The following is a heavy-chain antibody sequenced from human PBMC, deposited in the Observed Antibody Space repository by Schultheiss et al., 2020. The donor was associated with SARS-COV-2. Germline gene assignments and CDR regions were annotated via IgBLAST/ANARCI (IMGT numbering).Heavy chain of an antibody. D-gene: IGHD2-2*01. CDR2: ISYDGSNK. V-gene: IGHV3-30*03. CDR1: GFTFSSYE. CDR3: ARVGSDIVVVPAPYFDY. Sequence: GGSLRLSCATSGFTFSSYEMNWVRQAPGKGLEWVAVISYDGSNKYYADSVKGRFTISRDNSKNTLYLQMNSLRAEDTAVYYCARVGSDIVVVPAPYFDYWGQGTLVTVSS. J-gene: IGHJ4*02.